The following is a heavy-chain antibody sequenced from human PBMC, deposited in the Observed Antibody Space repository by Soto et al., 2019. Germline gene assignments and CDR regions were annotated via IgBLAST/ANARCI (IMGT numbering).Heavy chain of an antibody. D-gene: IGHD2-8*01. CDR3: AKNGQPPYYYYGLDV. Sequence: QGHLVQSEAEVKKPGASVKVSCKASGYTFTRYGISWVRQAPGQGLEWMGWISGYNGDTNYAQKFQDRFSMTIHTSTGTAYMELRSLTSDDTAIYYCAKNGQPPYYYYGLDVWGQGTKVTVSS. J-gene: IGHJ6*02. CDR2: ISGYNGDT. CDR1: GYTFTRYG. V-gene: IGHV1-18*01.